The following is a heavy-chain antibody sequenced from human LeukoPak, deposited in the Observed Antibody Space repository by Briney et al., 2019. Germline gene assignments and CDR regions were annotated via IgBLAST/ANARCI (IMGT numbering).Heavy chain of an antibody. D-gene: IGHD3-10*01. J-gene: IGHJ4*02. CDR2: IKQDGSDE. Sequence: GGSLRLSCAASGFSFSSHRMSWVRQAPGKGLEWVADIKQDGSDEDYVDSVRGRLTISRDNSKNTLYLQMNSLRAEDTAVYYCAKGYYYGSGSYYPAKPFDYWGQGTLVTVSS. V-gene: IGHV3-7*03. CDR1: GFSFSSHR. CDR3: AKGYYYGSGSYYPAKPFDY.